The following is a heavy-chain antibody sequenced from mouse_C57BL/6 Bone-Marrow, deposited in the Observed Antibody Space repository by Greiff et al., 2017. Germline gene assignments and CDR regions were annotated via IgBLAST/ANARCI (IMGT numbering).Heavy chain of an antibody. J-gene: IGHJ3*01. V-gene: IGHV1-76*01. D-gene: IGHD1-1*01. Sequence: QVQLQQSGAELVRPGASVKLSCKASGYTFTDYYINWVKQRPGQGLEWIARIYPGSGNTYYNEKFKGKATLTAEKSSSTAYMQLSSLTSEDSAVYFCARADENLLFAYWGQGTLVTVSA. CDR2: IYPGSGNT. CDR3: ARADENLLFAY. CDR1: GYTFTDYY.